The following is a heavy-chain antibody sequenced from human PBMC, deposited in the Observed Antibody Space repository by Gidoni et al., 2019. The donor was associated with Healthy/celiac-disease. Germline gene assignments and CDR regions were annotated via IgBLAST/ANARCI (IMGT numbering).Heavy chain of an antibody. CDR1: GFTFSSDA. CDR2: ISYDGSNK. Sequence: QVQLVESGGGVVQPGRSLRLYCAASGFTFSSDAMHWVCQAPGKGLEWVAVISYDGSNKYYADSVKGRFTISRDNSKNTLYLQMNSLRAEDTAVYYCARVHDYGDYGIMDYFDYWGQGTLVTVSS. J-gene: IGHJ4*02. V-gene: IGHV3-30-3*01. CDR3: ARVHDYGDYGIMDYFDY. D-gene: IGHD4-17*01.